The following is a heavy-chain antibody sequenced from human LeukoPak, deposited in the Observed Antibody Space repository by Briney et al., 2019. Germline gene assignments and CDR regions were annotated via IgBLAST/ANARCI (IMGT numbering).Heavy chain of an antibody. CDR3: ASQSVDYGDFYY. D-gene: IGHD4-17*01. Sequence: KPSETLSLTCTVSGGSISCYYWSWIRQPPGKGLEWIGYIYYSGSTNYNPSLKSRVTISVDTSKNQFSLKLSSVTAADTAVYYCASQSVDYGDFYYWGQGTLVTVSS. CDR1: GGSISCYY. V-gene: IGHV4-59*01. CDR2: IYYSGST. J-gene: IGHJ4*02.